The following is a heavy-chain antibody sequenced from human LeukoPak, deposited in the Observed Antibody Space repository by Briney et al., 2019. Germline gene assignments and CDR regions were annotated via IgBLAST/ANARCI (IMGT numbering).Heavy chain of an antibody. CDR1: GDSISRGAYY. CDR2: IYYSGST. D-gene: IGHD2-2*01. CDR3: ARRVVPAASEIDP. Sequence: SETLSLTCTVSGDSISRGAYYWSWIRQPPGKGLEWIGYIYYSGSTYYNPSLKSRVTISVDTSKNQFSLKLSSVTAADTAVYYCARRVVPAASEIDPWGQGTLVTVSS. V-gene: IGHV4-39*01. J-gene: IGHJ5*02.